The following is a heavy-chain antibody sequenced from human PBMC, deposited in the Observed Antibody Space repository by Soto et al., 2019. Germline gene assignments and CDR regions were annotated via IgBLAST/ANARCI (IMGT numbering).Heavy chain of an antibody. Sequence: GASVKVSCKASGYTFTSYGISWVRQAPGQGLEWMGWISAYNGNTNYAQKLQGRVTMTTDTSTSTAYMELRSLRSDDTAVYYCARVYEGYSYGPFFDYWGQGTLVIVSS. V-gene: IGHV1-18*01. D-gene: IGHD5-18*01. CDR3: ARVYEGYSYGPFFDY. J-gene: IGHJ4*02. CDR2: ISAYNGNT. CDR1: GYTFTSYG.